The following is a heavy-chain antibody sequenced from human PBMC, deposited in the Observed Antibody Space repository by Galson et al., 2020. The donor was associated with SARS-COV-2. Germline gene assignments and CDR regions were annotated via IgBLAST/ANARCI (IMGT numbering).Heavy chain of an antibody. Sequence: GGSLRLSCAASGFTFSSYAMHWVRQAPGKGLAWVAVISYDGSNKYYADSVKGRFTISRDNSKNTLYLQMNSLRAEDTAVYYCARSHSGSYYSWFDPWGQGTLVTVSS. D-gene: IGHD1-26*01. V-gene: IGHV3-30*01. J-gene: IGHJ5*02. CDR2: ISYDGSNK. CDR3: ARSHSGSYYSWFDP. CDR1: GFTFSSYA.